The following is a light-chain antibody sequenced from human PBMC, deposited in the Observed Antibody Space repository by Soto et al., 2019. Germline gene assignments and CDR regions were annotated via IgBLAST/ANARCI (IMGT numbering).Light chain of an antibody. CDR2: YAS. CDR3: QQYNNWPPGAT. V-gene: IGKV3-15*01. Sequence: DIVMTQSPATLSVSPGERATLSCRASLTVATNLAWYQQKPGQAPRLLIYYASTRATGIPARFRGSGSVKEFTLTISSVQSEDSAVYYCQQYNNWPPGATFGPGTKVEIK. J-gene: IGKJ3*01. CDR1: LTVATN.